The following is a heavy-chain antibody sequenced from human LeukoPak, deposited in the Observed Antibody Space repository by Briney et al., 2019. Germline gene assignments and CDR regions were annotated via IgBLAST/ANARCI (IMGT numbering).Heavy chain of an antibody. D-gene: IGHD3-22*01. CDR2: IYPGDSDT. CDR3: VRLHDSSASYFDF. J-gene: IGHJ4*02. V-gene: IGHV5-51*01. Sequence: GESLKISCKGSGYNFATYWIAWVRQMPGKGLEWMGIIYPGDSDTRYSPSFQGQVTISADKSITTVYLQWSSLKPSDTAMYYCVRLHDSSASYFDFWGQGTLVTVSS. CDR1: GYNFATYW.